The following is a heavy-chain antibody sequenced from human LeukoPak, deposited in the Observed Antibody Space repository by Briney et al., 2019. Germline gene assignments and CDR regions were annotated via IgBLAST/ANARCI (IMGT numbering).Heavy chain of an antibody. Sequence: SETLSLTCAVYGGSFSGYYWSWIRQPPGKGLEWIGSIYYSGSTYYNPSLKSRVTISVDTSKNQFSLKLSSVTAADTAVYYCARAFSSSWYDVAFDIWGQGTMVTVSS. V-gene: IGHV4-34*01. CDR3: ARAFSSSWYDVAFDI. J-gene: IGHJ3*02. CDR2: IYYSGST. CDR1: GGSFSGYY. D-gene: IGHD6-13*01.